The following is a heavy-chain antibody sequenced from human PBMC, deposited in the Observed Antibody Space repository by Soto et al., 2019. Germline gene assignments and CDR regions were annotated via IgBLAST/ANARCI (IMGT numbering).Heavy chain of an antibody. CDR1: GYTFTSYG. CDR3: ARVPPIDYYDSSGYAFDI. J-gene: IGHJ3*02. V-gene: IGHV1-18*01. D-gene: IGHD3-22*01. Sequence: ASVKVSCKASGYTFTSYGISWVRQAPGQGLEWMGWISAYNGNTNYAQKLQGRVTMTTDTSTSTAYMELRSLRSDDTAVYYCARVPPIDYYDSSGYAFDIWGQGTMVTVSS. CDR2: ISAYNGNT.